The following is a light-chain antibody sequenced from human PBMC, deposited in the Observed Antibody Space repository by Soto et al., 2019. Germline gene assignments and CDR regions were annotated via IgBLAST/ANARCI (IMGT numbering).Light chain of an antibody. CDR3: QQYSNWPLT. J-gene: IGKJ4*01. Sequence: IVLTQSPATLSVSPGEGATLSCSASQSVSSKLAWYQQKTGQAPRLLIYGASTRATGIPATFSGSGSGTEFTLTVSSLQSEDFAVYYCQQYSNWPLTFGGGTKVDIK. CDR2: GAS. V-gene: IGKV3-15*01. CDR1: QSVSSK.